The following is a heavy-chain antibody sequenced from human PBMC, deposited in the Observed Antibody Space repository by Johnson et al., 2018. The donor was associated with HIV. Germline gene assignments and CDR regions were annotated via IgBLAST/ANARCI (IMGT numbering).Heavy chain of an antibody. J-gene: IGHJ3*02. CDR2: ISYDGSNK. CDR3: AREGPSERAGFDI. CDR1: GFTFSSYG. V-gene: IGHV3-30*03. Sequence: QLVESGGGVVQPGRSLRLSCAASGFTFSSYGMHWVRQAPGKGLEWVAVISYDGSNKYYADSVKGRFTISRNNAKNSLYLQMNSLRADDTAVYYCAREGPSERAGFDIWGQGTMVTVSS.